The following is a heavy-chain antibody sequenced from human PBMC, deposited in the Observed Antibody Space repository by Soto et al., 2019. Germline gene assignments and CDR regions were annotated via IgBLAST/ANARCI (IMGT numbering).Heavy chain of an antibody. CDR1: EFTFSGYA. Sequence: EVHLLESGGGLVQPGGSLRLSCADSEFTFSGYAMSWVRQAPGKGLEWVSTISSSDGGTYSADAVKGRFTISRDNSKKTLYLQMNSLRGEDTAIYYCAKVAGSGVLVVMATTFNYWGQGTLVVVSP. CDR2: ISSSDGGT. V-gene: IGHV3-23*01. CDR3: AKVAGSGVLVVMATTFNY. D-gene: IGHD2-15*01. J-gene: IGHJ4*02.